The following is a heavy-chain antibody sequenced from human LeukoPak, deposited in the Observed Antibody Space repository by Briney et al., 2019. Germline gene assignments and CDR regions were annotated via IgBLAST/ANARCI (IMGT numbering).Heavy chain of an antibody. D-gene: IGHD2-21*02. CDR1: GFTFSSYS. CDR3: ANPVVTAPPGALDAFDI. Sequence: PGGSLRLSCAASGFTFSSYSMNWVRQAPGKGLEWVSSISSSSSYIYYADSVKGRFTISRDNAKNSLYLQMNSLRAEDTAVYYCANPVVTAPPGALDAFDIWGQGTMAAVSS. CDR2: ISSSSSYI. V-gene: IGHV3-21*01. J-gene: IGHJ3*02.